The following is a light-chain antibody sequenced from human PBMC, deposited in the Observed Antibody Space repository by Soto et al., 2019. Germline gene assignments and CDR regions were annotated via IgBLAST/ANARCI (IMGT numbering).Light chain of an antibody. CDR2: EVS. J-gene: IGLJ2*01. Sequence: QSVLTQPASVSGSPGQSITISCTGTSSDVGGYNYVSWYQQHPGKAPKLMIYEVSNRPSGVSNRFSGSKSRNTASLTISGLQAEDEADYYCSSYTSSSTVVFGGGTKLTVL. CDR1: SSDVGGYNY. V-gene: IGLV2-14*01. CDR3: SSYTSSSTVV.